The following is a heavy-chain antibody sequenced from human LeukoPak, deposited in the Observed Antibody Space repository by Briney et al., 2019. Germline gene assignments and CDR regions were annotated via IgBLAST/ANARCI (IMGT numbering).Heavy chain of an antibody. J-gene: IGHJ4*02. D-gene: IGHD1-20*01. Sequence: GGSLRLSCAASGFTFSSYSMNWVRQAPGKGLEWVSSISSSSSYIYYADSVKGRFTISRDNAKNSLYLPMNSLRAEDTAVYYCAREFRNNWETNFDYWGQGTLVTVSS. CDR3: AREFRNNWETNFDY. V-gene: IGHV3-21*01. CDR2: ISSSSSYI. CDR1: GFTFSSYS.